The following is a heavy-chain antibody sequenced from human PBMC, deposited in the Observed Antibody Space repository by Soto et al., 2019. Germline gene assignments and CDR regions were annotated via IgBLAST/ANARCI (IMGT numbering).Heavy chain of an antibody. Sequence: EVQLLESGGGLVQPGGSLRLSCAASGFTFSSDAMSWVRQAPGKGLEWVSAISGSGGSTYYADSVKGRFTISRDNSKNTLYLQLNSLRAYDTAVYYCANFMLVVPQRVSMSFDIWGQGTMVTVSS. J-gene: IGHJ3*02. CDR1: GFTFSSDA. D-gene: IGHD3-22*01. V-gene: IGHV3-23*01. CDR3: ANFMLVVPQRVSMSFDI. CDR2: ISGSGGST.